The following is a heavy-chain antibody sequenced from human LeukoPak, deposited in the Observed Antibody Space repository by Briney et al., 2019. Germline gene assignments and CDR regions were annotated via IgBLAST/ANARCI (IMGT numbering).Heavy chain of an antibody. CDR3: ARVADSGYDYGGDY. V-gene: IGHV4-30-4*01. Sequence: ASETLSLTCTVSGGSISSGDYYWSWIRQPPGKGLEWIGYIYYSGSTYYNPSLKSRVTISVDTSKNQFSLKLSSVTAADTAVYYCARVADSGYDYGGDYWGQGTLVTVSS. CDR1: GGSISSGDYY. J-gene: IGHJ4*02. CDR2: IYYSGST. D-gene: IGHD5-12*01.